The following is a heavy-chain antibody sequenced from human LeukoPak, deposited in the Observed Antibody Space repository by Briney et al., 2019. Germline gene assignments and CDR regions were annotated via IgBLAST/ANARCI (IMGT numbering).Heavy chain of an antibody. CDR1: GYTFTSYG. CDR2: ISAYNGNT. D-gene: IGHD3-22*01. Sequence: ASVKVSCKASGYTFTSYGISWVRQAPGQGPERMGGISAYNGNTNYAQKLQGRVTMTTDTSTSTAYMELRSLRSDDTAVYYCARDAYYYDSSGYHPVDYWGQGTLVTVSS. CDR3: ARDAYYYDSSGYHPVDY. J-gene: IGHJ4*02. V-gene: IGHV1-18*01.